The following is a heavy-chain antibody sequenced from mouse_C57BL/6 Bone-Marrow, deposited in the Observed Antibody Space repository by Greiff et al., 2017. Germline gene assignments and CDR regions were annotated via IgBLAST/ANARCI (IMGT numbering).Heavy chain of an antibody. CDR2: IDPENGDT. J-gene: IGHJ1*03. CDR3: TPYYGSSDGWYFDV. D-gene: IGHD1-1*01. CDR1: GFNIKDDY. Sequence: EVQLQQSGAELVRPGASVKLSCTASGFNIKDDYMHWVKQRPEQGLEWIGWIDPENGDTEYASKFQGKATITADTSSNTAYLQLSSLTSEDTAVYYCTPYYGSSDGWYFDVWGTGTTVTVSS. V-gene: IGHV14-4*01.